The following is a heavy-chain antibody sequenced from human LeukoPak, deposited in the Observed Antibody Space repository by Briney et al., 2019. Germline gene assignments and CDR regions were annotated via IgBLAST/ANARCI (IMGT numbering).Heavy chain of an antibody. J-gene: IGHJ3*02. V-gene: IGHV3-9*03. D-gene: IGHD6-19*01. CDR2: ISWNSGSI. Sequence: GGSLRLSCAASGFTFSSYSMNWVRQAPGKGLEWVSGISWNSGSIGYADSVKGRFTISRDNAKNSLYLQMNSLRAEDMALYYCAKDIDPIAVAGPGAFDIWGQGTMVTVSS. CDR3: AKDIDPIAVAGPGAFDI. CDR1: GFTFSSYS.